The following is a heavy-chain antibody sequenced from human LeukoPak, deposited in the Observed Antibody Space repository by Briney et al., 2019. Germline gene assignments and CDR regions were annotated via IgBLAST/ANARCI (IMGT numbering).Heavy chain of an antibody. D-gene: IGHD5-18*01. CDR3: VRQGYNYGAFNA. V-gene: IGHV4-4*07. Sequence: SDTLSLTCAVSGDSISCCYWTWIRQSAGKGLEWIGRVFISGSTNYNPSLQGRVTVSVDRSKSQFSLSLSSVTAADTAVYYCVRQGYNYGAFNAWGQGTLVTVSS. J-gene: IGHJ4*02. CDR1: GDSISCCY. CDR2: VFISGST.